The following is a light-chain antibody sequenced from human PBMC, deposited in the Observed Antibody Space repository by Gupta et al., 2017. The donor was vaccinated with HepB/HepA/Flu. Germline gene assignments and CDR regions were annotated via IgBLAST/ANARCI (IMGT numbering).Light chain of an antibody. CDR3: CSYVCGNTYV. V-gene: IGLV2-23*02. Sequence: QSALTQPASVSGSPGQSITISCAGSNGDVGTYNLVSWYQQHPGKAPKLMIYEVTKRPPGVSNRFSGSKSGNTASLTISGRQGEDEADYYCCSYVCGNTYVFGTGTTVTVL. CDR1: NGDVGTYNL. J-gene: IGLJ1*01. CDR2: EVT.